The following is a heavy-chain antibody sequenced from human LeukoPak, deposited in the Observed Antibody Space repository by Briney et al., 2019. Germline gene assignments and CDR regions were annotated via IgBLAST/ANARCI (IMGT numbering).Heavy chain of an antibody. J-gene: IGHJ5*02. D-gene: IGHD3-3*01. CDR3: ARVHTYRGLPGITDP. Sequence: SETLSLTCTVSGGSISSYYWSWIRQPPGKGLEWIGYIYYSGSTNYNPSLKSRVTISVDTSKNQFSLKLSSVAAADTAVYYCARVHTYRGLPGITDPWGQGTLVTVSS. CDR1: GGSISSYY. CDR2: IYYSGST. V-gene: IGHV4-59*08.